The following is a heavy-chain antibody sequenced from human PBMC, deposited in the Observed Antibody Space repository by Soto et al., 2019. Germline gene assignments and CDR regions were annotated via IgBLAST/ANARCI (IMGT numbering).Heavy chain of an antibody. CDR3: ARDYVLRYFDWLLPSKFYYYYYGMDV. J-gene: IGHJ6*02. Sequence: AAAVKVSCKACGCTFTSYDINWVRQATGQGLEWMGWMNPNSGNTGYAQKFQGRVTMTRNTSISTAYMELSSLRSEDTAVYYCARDYVLRYFDWLLPSKFYYYYYGMDVWGQGTTVTVSS. V-gene: IGHV1-8*01. CDR2: MNPNSGNT. CDR1: GCTFTSYD. D-gene: IGHD3-9*01.